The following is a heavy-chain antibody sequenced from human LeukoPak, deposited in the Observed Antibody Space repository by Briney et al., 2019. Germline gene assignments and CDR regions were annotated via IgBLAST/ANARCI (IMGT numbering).Heavy chain of an antibody. Sequence: PGGSLRLSCTASGFTFRTYAMNWVRQAPGKGLEWLSGISGSGNGTYYADSVKGRFIISRDNSKNMVYLQMNSLTVEDTATYYCAKRTMSVFDSWGQGTLVTVSS. CDR3: AKRTMSVFDS. CDR1: GFTFRTYA. J-gene: IGHJ4*02. D-gene: IGHD5-24*01. CDR2: ISGSGNGT. V-gene: IGHV3-23*01.